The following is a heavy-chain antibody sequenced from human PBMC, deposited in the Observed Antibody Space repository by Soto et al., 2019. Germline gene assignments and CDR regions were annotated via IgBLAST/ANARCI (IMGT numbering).Heavy chain of an antibody. CDR1: EFTFSGSA. J-gene: IGHJ5*02. CDR3: TGYYFWSGNNWFDP. V-gene: IGHV3-73*02. CDR2: IRSKANSYAT. D-gene: IGHD3-3*01. Sequence: EMQLVESGGGLVQPGGSVKLSCAASEFTFSGSAMHWVRQASGKGLEWVGRIRSKANSYATAYAASVKGRFTISRDDSKNTAYLQMNSPKTEDTAVYYCTGYYFWSGNNWFDPWGQGTLVTVSS.